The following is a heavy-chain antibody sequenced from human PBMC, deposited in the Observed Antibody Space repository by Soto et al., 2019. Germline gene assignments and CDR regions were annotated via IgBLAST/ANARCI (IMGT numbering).Heavy chain of an antibody. V-gene: IGHV1-69*02. D-gene: IGHD6-13*01. CDR2: IIPMLNIT. CDR1: GGTFSTYT. CDR3: TLGSWSAETFDI. Sequence: QVQLVQSGAEVKKPGSSVKVSCKASGGTFSTYTIIWVRQAPGQGLEWMGRIIPMLNITNTAQSFQDRVTIIADKSTSTAYLEVSTLRSDDTAMYFCTLGSWSAETFDIWGRGTMVTVSS. J-gene: IGHJ3*02.